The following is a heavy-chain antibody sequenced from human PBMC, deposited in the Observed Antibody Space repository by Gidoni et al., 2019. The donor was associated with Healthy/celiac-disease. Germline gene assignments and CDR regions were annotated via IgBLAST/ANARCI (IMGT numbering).Heavy chain of an antibody. CDR1: GFTFSNAW. Sequence: EVQLVESGGGLVKPGGSLRLSCAASGFTFSNAWMSWVRQAPGKGLEWVGRIKSKTDGGTTDYAAPVKGRFTISRDDSKNTLYLQMNSLKTEDTAVYYCTTGDGYKTRYYFDYWGQGTLVTVSS. CDR2: IKSKTDGGTT. V-gene: IGHV3-15*01. CDR3: TTGDGYKTRYYFDY. D-gene: IGHD5-12*01. J-gene: IGHJ4*02.